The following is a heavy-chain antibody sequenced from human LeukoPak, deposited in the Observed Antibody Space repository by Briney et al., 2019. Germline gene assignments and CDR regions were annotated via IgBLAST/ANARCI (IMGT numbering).Heavy chain of an antibody. CDR1: GGSISSSSYY. CDR3: ARHSSGHYYHYYYYMDV. V-gene: IGHV4-39*01. Sequence: SETLSLTCTVSGGSISSSSYYWGWIRQPPGKGLEWIGSIYYSGSTYYNPSLKSRVTISVDTSKNQFSLKLSSVTAADTAVYYCARHSSGHYYHYYYYMDVWGKGTTVTVSS. D-gene: IGHD3-22*01. CDR2: IYYSGST. J-gene: IGHJ6*03.